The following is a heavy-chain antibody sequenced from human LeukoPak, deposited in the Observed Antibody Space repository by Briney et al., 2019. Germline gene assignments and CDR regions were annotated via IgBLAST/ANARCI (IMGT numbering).Heavy chain of an antibody. V-gene: IGHV4-31*03. CDR2: IYYSGTT. J-gene: IGHJ4*02. CDR3: ARDDDGYNSLEY. D-gene: IGHD5-24*01. Sequence: SETLSHTCSVSNGSIISGGFYWSWVRQHPGKGLEWIGYIYYSGTTYYNPSLKSRPIMSVDTCKNQFSLKLSSVTAADTAVYYCARDDDGYNSLEYWGQGTLVTVSS. CDR1: NGSIISGGFY.